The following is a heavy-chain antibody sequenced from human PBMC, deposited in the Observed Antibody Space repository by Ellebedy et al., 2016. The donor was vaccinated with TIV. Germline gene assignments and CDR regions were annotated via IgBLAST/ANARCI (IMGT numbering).Heavy chain of an antibody. J-gene: IGHJ3*02. CDR2: IYYSGST. CDR1: GGSISSYY. Sequence: MPSETLSLTCTVSGGSISSYYWSWIRQPPGKGLEWIGYIYYSGSTNYNPSLKSQVTISVDTSKNQFSLKLSSVTAADTAVYYCARQRYDYGDPDAFDIWGQGTMVTVSS. CDR3: ARQRYDYGDPDAFDI. V-gene: IGHV4-59*08. D-gene: IGHD4-17*01.